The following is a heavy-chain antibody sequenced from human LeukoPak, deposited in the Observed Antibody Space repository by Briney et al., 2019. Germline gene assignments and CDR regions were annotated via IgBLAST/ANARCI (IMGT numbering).Heavy chain of an antibody. CDR3: ASRARFYGSGSYERN. D-gene: IGHD3-10*01. V-gene: IGHV3-23*01. J-gene: IGHJ4*02. CDR1: GFTFTNYW. Sequence: GGSLRLSCAASGFTFTNYWMSWVRQAPGKGLEWVSAISGSGGSTYYADSVKGRFTISRDNSKNTLYLQMNSLRAEDTAVYYCASRARFYGSGSYERNWGQGTLVTVSS. CDR2: ISGSGGST.